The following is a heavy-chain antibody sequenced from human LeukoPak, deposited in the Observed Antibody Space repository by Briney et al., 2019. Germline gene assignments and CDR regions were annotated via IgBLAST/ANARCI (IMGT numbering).Heavy chain of an antibody. CDR3: ARVLYSSGWFDP. Sequence: SETLSLTCTVSGGSISSSGYYWGWIRQPPGKGLEWIGYIYYSGSTNYNPSLKSRVTISVDSKNQFSLKLSSVTAADTAVYYCARVLYSSGWFDPWGQGTLVTVSS. V-gene: IGHV4-61*05. CDR1: GGSISSSGYY. J-gene: IGHJ5*02. D-gene: IGHD6-19*01. CDR2: IYYSGST.